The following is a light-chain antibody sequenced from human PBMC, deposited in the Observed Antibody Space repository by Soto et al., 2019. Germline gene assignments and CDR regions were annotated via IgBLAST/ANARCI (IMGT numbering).Light chain of an antibody. J-gene: IGKJ1*01. CDR2: GAS. Sequence: EIVLTQSPGTLSLSPGERVTLSCRASQSVCSGCLAWYQQKPGQSPRLLIYGASSRATGIPERFSGSGSGTDFTLTISRLEPEDFAVYYCQHYGTTPWTFGQGNKEGIK. CDR3: QHYGTTPWT. CDR1: QSVCSGC. V-gene: IGKV3-20*01.